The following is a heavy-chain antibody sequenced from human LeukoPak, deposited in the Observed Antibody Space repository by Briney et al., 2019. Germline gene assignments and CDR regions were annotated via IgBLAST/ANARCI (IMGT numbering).Heavy chain of an antibody. CDR2: ISYDGSNK. Sequence: PGRSLRLSCAASGFTFSSYAMHLVRQAPGKGLEWVAVISYDGSNKYYADSVKGRFTISRDNSKNTLYLQMNSLRAEDTAVYYCARDLGDYGGNSEGGYWGQGTLVTVSS. D-gene: IGHD4-23*01. J-gene: IGHJ4*02. V-gene: IGHV3-30-3*01. CDR1: GFTFSSYA. CDR3: ARDLGDYGGNSEGGY.